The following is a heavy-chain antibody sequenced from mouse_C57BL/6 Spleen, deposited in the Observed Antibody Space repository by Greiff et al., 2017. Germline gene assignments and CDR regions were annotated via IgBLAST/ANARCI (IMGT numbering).Heavy chain of an antibody. CDR2: IYPSDSET. Sequence: VQLQQPGAELVRPGSSVKLSCKASGYTFTSYWMDWVKQRPGQGLEWIGNIYPSDSETHYNQKFKDKATLTVDKSSSTAYMQLSSLTSEDSAVYYCARRGKGGYFDYGGQGTTLTVSS. CDR3: ARRGKGGYFDY. V-gene: IGHV1-61*01. J-gene: IGHJ2*01. CDR1: GYTFTSYW.